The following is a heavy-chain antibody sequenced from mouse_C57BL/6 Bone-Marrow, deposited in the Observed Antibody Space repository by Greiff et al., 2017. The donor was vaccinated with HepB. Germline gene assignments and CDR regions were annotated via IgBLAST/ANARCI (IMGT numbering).Heavy chain of an antibody. D-gene: IGHD3-1*01. V-gene: IGHV5-9*01. CDR3: ARLRVYYAMDY. J-gene: IGHJ4*01. CDR1: GFTFSSYT. Sequence: EVMLVESGGGLVKPGGSLKLSCAASGFTFSSYTMSWVRQTPEKRLEWVATISGGGGNTYYPDSVKGRFTISRDNAKNTLYLPMSSLRAEDTALYYCARLRVYYAMDYWGQGTSVTVSS. CDR2: ISGGGGNT.